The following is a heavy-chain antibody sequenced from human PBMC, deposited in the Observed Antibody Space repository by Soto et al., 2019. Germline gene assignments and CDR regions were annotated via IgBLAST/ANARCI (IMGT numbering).Heavy chain of an antibody. J-gene: IGHJ4*02. D-gene: IGHD4-4*01. CDR3: VKDWVGGSNRYQLDY. Sequence: GGSLRLSCAASRFSFSDYGMHWVRQAPGKGLEWVAGISHGATRKSYSDSVKGRFIISRDNSKKMVYLQLNRLRREDTAVYYCVKDWVGGSNRYQLDYWGQGTLVTVSS. CDR2: ISHGATRK. CDR1: RFSFSDYG. V-gene: IGHV3-30*18.